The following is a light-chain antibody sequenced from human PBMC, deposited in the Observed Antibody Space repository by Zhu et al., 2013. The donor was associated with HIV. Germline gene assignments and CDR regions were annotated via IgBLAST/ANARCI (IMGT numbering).Light chain of an antibody. CDR2: SNT. J-gene: IGLJ3*02. Sequence: QSVLTQPPSASGTPGQRVTISCSGGSSNIGTNTVNWYQQLPGTAPKLLIYSNTQRPSGVPDRFSGSKSGTSASLAISGLQSEDEADYYCEVWDDNLKRVFGGGTRLTV. CDR1: SSNIGTNT. V-gene: IGLV1-44*01. CDR3: EVWDDNLKRV.